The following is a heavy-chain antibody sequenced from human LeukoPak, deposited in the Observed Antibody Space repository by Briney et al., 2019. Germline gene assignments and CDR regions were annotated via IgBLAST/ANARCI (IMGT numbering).Heavy chain of an antibody. CDR2: INPGTGFT. D-gene: IGHD3-16*01. Sequence: ASVKVSCKTSGYTLTNYIMHSVRQTPGHGLERIGIINPGTGFTSSPRKFQGRVTLARDTSTSTVYMDLTGLRSEDTALYYCVRQGGVDWGQGTLISVSS. J-gene: IGHJ4*02. CDR3: VRQGGVD. CDR1: GYTLTNYI. V-gene: IGHV1-46*01.